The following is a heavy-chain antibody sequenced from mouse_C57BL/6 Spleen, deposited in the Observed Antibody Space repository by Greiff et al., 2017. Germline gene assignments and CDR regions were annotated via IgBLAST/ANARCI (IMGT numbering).Heavy chain of an antibody. Sequence: EVHLVESVGGLVQPGGSLKLSCAASGFTFSDYGMAWVRQAPRKGPEWVAFISNLAYSIYYADTVTGRFTISRENAKNTLYLEMSSLRSEDTAMYYCARHPYYYGSSYWYFDVWGTGTTVTVSS. V-gene: IGHV5-15*01. CDR3: ARHPYYYGSSYWYFDV. CDR1: GFTFSDYG. CDR2: ISNLAYSI. D-gene: IGHD1-1*01. J-gene: IGHJ1*03.